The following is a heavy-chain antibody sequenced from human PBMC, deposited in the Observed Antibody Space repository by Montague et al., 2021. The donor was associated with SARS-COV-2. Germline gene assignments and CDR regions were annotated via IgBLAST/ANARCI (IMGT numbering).Heavy chain of an antibody. V-gene: IGHV3-33*01. CDR1: VFTFSSYG. D-gene: IGHD3-22*01. CDR2: IWYDGSNK. J-gene: IGHJ6*02. CDR3: ARDQGSYDGSGYYYPPYYYYGMDV. Sequence: SLILSCAASVFTFSSYGMHLVRQAPGKGLEWVAVIWYDGSNKYYADSLKGRFTISRDNSKNTLYLQMNSLRAEDTAVYYCARDQGSYDGSGYYYPPYYYYGMDVWGQGTTVTVSS.